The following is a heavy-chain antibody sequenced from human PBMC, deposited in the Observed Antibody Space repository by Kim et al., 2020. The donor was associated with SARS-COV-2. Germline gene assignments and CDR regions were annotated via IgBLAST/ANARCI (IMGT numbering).Heavy chain of an antibody. Sequence: SETLSLTCTVSGGSIRSSSYYWGWIRQPPGKGLEWIGSIYYSGSTYYNPSLKSRVTISVDTSKNQFSLKLSSVTAADTAVYYCARHSRRWLQLQASYFDYWGQGTLVTVSS. D-gene: IGHD5-12*01. V-gene: IGHV4-39*01. CDR1: GGSIRSSSYY. J-gene: IGHJ4*02. CDR2: IYYSGST. CDR3: ARHSRRWLQLQASYFDY.